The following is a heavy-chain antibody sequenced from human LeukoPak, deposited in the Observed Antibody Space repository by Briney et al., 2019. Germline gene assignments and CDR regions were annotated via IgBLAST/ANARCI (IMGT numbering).Heavy chain of an antibody. D-gene: IGHD5-24*01. V-gene: IGHV4-39*07. CDR2: IYYSGST. Sequence: SETLSLTCTVSGGSISSSSYYWGWIRQPPGKGLEWIGSIYYSGSTYYNPSLKSRVTISVDTSKNQFSLKLSSVTAADTAVYYCARVPVEMATIGWFDPWGQGTLVTVSS. CDR1: GGSISSSSYY. J-gene: IGHJ5*02. CDR3: ARVPVEMATIGWFDP.